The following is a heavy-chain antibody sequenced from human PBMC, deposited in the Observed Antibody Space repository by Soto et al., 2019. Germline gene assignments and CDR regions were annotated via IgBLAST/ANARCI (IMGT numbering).Heavy chain of an antibody. Sequence: GGSLRLSCAASGFTFSSYWMHWVRQAPGKGLVWVSRINSDGSSTSYADSVKGRFTISRDNAKNTLYLQMNSLRAEDTAVYYCARETLEEQLVPINWFDPWGQGTLVTVSS. V-gene: IGHV3-74*01. CDR2: INSDGSST. J-gene: IGHJ5*02. CDR3: ARETLEEQLVPINWFDP. D-gene: IGHD6-6*01. CDR1: GFTFSSYW.